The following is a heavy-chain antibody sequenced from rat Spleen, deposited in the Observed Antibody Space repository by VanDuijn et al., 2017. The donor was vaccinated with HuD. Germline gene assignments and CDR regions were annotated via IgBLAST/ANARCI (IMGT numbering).Heavy chain of an antibody. J-gene: IGHJ4*01. D-gene: IGHD1-10*01. CDR2: IWNIGGT. V-gene: IGHV2-41*01. Sequence: QVQLKESGPGLVQPSQTLSLTCTVSGFSLTSYHVSWVRQPPGKGLEWMGVIWNIGGTRYNSALKSRLSISKDTSKSQVFLKMNSLQTEDTATYYCASLITTTGGYWGQGASVTVSS. CDR1: GFSLTSYH. CDR3: ASLITTTGGY.